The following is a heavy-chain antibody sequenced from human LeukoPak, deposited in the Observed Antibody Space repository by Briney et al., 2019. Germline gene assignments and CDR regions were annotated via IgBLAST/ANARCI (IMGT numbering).Heavy chain of an antibody. V-gene: IGHV3-21*01. D-gene: IGHD5-24*01. CDR3: AREGNTRWLQSRDGMDV. CDR2: ISSSSSYI. Sequence: GGSLRLSCAASGFTFSSYAMSWVRQAPGKGLEWVSSISSSSSYIYYADSVKGRFTISRDNAKNSLYLQMNSLRAEDTAVYYCAREGNTRWLQSRDGMDVWGQGTTVTVSS. CDR1: GFTFSSYA. J-gene: IGHJ6*02.